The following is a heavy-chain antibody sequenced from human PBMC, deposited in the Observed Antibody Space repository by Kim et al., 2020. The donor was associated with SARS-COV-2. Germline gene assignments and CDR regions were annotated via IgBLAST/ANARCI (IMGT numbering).Heavy chain of an antibody. J-gene: IGHJ3*02. V-gene: IGHV4-34*01. CDR1: GGSFSGYY. D-gene: IGHD2-8*02. CDR2: INHSGST. Sequence: SETLSLTCAVYGGSFSGYYWSWIRQPPGKGLEWIGEINHSGSTNYNPSLKSRVTISVDTSKNQFSLKLSSVTAADTAVYYCARRGRCTGGVCYVRLGAFDIWGQGTMVTVSS. CDR3: ARRGRCTGGVCYVRLGAFDI.